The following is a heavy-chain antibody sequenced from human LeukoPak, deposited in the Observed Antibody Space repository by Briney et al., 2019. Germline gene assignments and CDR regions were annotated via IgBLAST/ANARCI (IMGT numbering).Heavy chain of an antibody. CDR2: IIPIFGTA. D-gene: IGHD6-13*01. CDR1: GGTFSSYA. V-gene: IGHV1-69*05. CDR3: ARVSSSSWYIDY. J-gene: IGHJ4*02. Sequence: ASVKVPCKASGGTFSSYAISWVRQAPGQGLEWMGGIIPIFGTANYAQKFQGRVTITTDESTSTAYMELSSLRSEDTAVYYCARVSSSSWYIDYWGQGTLVTVSS.